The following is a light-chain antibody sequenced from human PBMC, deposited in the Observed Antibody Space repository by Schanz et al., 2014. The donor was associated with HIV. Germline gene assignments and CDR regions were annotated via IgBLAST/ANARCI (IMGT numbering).Light chain of an antibody. J-gene: IGKJ4*01. CDR3: QQYDRSPYT. CDR2: GSS. V-gene: IGKV3-20*01. Sequence: EFVLTQSPGTLSLSPGDRATLSYRASQSVSDSYLAWYQQKPGQAPRLLIYGSSKRATGIPDRFSGSGSGTDFTLTISRLEPEDFAVYYCQQYDRSPYTFGGGTKVEIK. CDR1: QSVSDSY.